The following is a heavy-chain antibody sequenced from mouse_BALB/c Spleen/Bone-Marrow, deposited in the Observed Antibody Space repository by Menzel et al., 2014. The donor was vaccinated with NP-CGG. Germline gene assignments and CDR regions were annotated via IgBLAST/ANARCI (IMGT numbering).Heavy chain of an antibody. Sequence: EVHLVESGGGLVKPGGSLKLSCAASGFTFSSYAMSWVRQSPEKRLEWVAEISSGGSYTYYPDTVTGRFTISRDNAKNTLYLEMNSLRSEDTAMYYCARDSSGYFDHWGQGTTLTVSS. J-gene: IGHJ2*01. CDR2: ISSGGSYT. V-gene: IGHV5-9-4*01. D-gene: IGHD3-1*01. CDR1: GFTFSSYA. CDR3: ARDSSGYFDH.